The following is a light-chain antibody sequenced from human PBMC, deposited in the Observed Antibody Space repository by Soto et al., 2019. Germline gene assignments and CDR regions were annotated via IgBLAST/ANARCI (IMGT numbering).Light chain of an antibody. V-gene: IGLV2-14*01. Sequence: QSALTQPASVSASPGQSITISCTGTSSDVGAYNYVSWYQQHPGKAPKLMIYEVSNRPSGVSNRFSGSKSGSTASLTISGLQAEDEADYYCSSYTSSSSLAYAFGTGTKVTVL. CDR1: SSDVGAYNY. J-gene: IGLJ1*01. CDR2: EVS. CDR3: SSYTSSSSLAYA.